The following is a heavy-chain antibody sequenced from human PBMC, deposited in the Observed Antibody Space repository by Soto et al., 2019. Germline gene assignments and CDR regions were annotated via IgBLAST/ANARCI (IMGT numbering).Heavy chain of an antibody. CDR3: AKFPSVQWLAYFDY. D-gene: IGHD6-19*01. J-gene: IGHJ4*02. CDR1: GFTFSSYA. Sequence: GGSLRLSCAASGFTFSSYAMSWVRQAPGKGLEWVSAISGSGGSTYYADSVKGRFTISRDNSKNTLYLQMNSLRAEAKAVSYCAKFPSVQWLAYFDYWGQGTLVTVSS. V-gene: IGHV3-23*01. CDR2: ISGSGGST.